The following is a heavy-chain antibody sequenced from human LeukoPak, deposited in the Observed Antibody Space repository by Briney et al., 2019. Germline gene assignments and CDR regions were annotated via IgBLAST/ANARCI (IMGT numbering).Heavy chain of an antibody. CDR3: ARGGGYSYGSFDY. Sequence: GGSLRLSCPASGGIFSNYWMHWVRQAPGKGLVWVSRINRDGSSTSYADSVKGRFTISRDNAKNTLYLQMNSLRAEDTAVYYCARGGGYSYGSFDYWGQGTLVTVSS. CDR1: GGIFSNYW. V-gene: IGHV3-74*01. CDR2: INRDGSST. J-gene: IGHJ4*02. D-gene: IGHD5-18*01.